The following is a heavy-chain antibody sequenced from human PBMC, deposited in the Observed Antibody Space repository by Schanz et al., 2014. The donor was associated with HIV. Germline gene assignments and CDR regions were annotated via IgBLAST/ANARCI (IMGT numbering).Heavy chain of an antibody. CDR3: VHDDSDNDGFDM. D-gene: IGHD3-22*01. CDR2: IYSAGTT. CDR1: GFSFDTFG. V-gene: IGHV3-NL1*01. J-gene: IGHJ3*02. Sequence: QVQLVESGGGVVQPGRSLRLSCAGSGFSFDTFGIHWVRQAPGKGLEWVSIIYSAGTTYYTDSVKGRFTISRDNSKNTLYLQMNSLGAEDTAVYYCVHDDSDNDGFDMWGQGTMVTVSS.